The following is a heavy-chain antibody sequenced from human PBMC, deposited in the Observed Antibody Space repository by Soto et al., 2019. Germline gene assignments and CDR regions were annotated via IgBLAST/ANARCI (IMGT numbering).Heavy chain of an antibody. D-gene: IGHD1-26*01. CDR1: GGSISSYY. CDR3: ARLLVGALSGNWFDP. Sequence: PSETLSLTCTVSGGSISSYYWSWIRQPPGKGLEWIGYIYYSGSTNYNPSLKSRVTISVDTSKNQFSLKLSSVTAADTAVYYCARLLVGALSGNWFDPWGQGTLVTVSS. V-gene: IGHV4-59*01. CDR2: IYYSGST. J-gene: IGHJ5*02.